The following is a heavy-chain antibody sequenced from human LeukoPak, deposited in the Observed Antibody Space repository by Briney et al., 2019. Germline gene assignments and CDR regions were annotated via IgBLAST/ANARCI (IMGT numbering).Heavy chain of an antibody. CDR1: GYTLTESS. V-gene: IGHV1-24*01. J-gene: IGHJ4*02. D-gene: IGHD6-19*01. Sequence: ASVKVSCKVSGYTLTESSMHWVRQAPGKGLEWMGGFYPEDGETMYAQKVQGRVTMTEDTSTDTAYMELSSLRSEDTAVYYCATIRGRSISSAFPDYWGQGTLVTVSS. CDR3: ATIRGRSISSAFPDY. CDR2: FYPEDGET.